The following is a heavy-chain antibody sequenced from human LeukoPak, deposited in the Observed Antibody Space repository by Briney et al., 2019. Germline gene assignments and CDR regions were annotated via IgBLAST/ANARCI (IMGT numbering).Heavy chain of an antibody. D-gene: IGHD1-1*01. V-gene: IGHV3-21*01. CDR1: GFTFSSYS. CDR3: ARATTGGHFDY. Sequence: GGSLRLSCAASGFTFSSYSTNWVRQAPGKGLEWVSSISSSSSYIYYADSVKGRFTISRDNAKNSLYLQMYSLRAEDTAVYYCARATTGGHFDYWGQGTLVTVSS. CDR2: ISSSSSYI. J-gene: IGHJ4*02.